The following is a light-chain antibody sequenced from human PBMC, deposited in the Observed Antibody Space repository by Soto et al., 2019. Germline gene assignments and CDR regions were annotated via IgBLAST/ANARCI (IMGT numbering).Light chain of an antibody. Sequence: QSALTQPRSVSGSPGQSVTISCTGSSSVVGGYDFVSWYQQHPGKAPKLMISDVSERPSGVPDRFSGSKSANTASLTISGLQAEDEADYYCCSYATSSNLVLGNGTKVT. CDR3: CSYATSSNLV. V-gene: IGLV2-11*01. J-gene: IGLJ1*01. CDR2: DVS. CDR1: SSVVGGYDF.